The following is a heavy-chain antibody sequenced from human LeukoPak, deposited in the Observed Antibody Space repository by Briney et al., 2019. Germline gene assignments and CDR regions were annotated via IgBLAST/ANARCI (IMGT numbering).Heavy chain of an antibody. Sequence: SETLSLTCTVSGYSISSDYYWGWIRQPPGKGLEWIGSVHHSGRTYYNPSLKSRVTISVDTSKNQFSLKLSSVTAADTAVYYCARDTHRHFDYWGQGTLVTVSS. V-gene: IGHV4-38-2*02. CDR3: ARDTHRHFDY. J-gene: IGHJ4*02. D-gene: IGHD1-14*01. CDR1: GYSISSDYY. CDR2: VHHSGRT.